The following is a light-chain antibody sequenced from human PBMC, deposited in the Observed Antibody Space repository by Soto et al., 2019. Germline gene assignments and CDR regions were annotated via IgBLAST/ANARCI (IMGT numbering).Light chain of an antibody. CDR3: QQYNSYSRN. CDR1: QSISSW. J-gene: IGKJ2*01. CDR2: KAS. V-gene: IGKV1-5*03. Sequence: DIQMTQSPSTLSASVGDRVTITCRASQSISSWLAWYQQKPGKAPKLLIYKASSLESGVPSRFSGSGSGTEFTLTISSLQPDDFATYYCQQYNSYSRNFGQGTKVDIK.